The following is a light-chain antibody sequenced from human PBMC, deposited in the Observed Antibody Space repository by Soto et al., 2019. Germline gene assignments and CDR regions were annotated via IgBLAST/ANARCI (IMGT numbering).Light chain of an antibody. J-gene: IGKJ1*01. CDR3: QHYDNLPPAWT. CDR2: DAS. CDR1: QDINTY. V-gene: IGKV1-33*01. Sequence: DIQMTQSPSYLSASVGDRVTITCQASQDINTYLNWYQQKPGKAPKVLIYDASNLKTGVPSRFIGSGYGTDFTFTISSLQPEDIATYYCQHYDNLPPAWTFGQGTKVEIK.